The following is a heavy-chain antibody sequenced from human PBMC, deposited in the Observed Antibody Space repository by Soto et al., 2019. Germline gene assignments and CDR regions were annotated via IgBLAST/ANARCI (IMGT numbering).Heavy chain of an antibody. CDR2: ISSSSAYT. J-gene: IGHJ4*02. CDR1: GFTFSDYY. D-gene: IGHD6-13*01. Sequence: QVQLVESGGGLVKPGGSLRLSCAASGFTFSDYYMSWIRQAPGKGLEWVSYISSSSAYTSYADSLKGRFTISRDNAKNSLYLQMNNLRGEDTAIYFCVQERQQLVRGYLDNWGQGTPVTVSS. CDR3: VQERQQLVRGYLDN. V-gene: IGHV3-11*05.